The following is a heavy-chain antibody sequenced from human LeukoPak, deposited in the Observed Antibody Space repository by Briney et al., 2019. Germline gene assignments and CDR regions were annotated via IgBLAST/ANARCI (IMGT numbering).Heavy chain of an antibody. J-gene: IGHJ4*02. CDR1: GYTFTDYY. D-gene: IGHD3-10*01. CDR3: ARLHFKLLWFGEGSDY. CDR2: INPNSGGT. V-gene: IGHV1-2*02. Sequence: ASVKVSCKASGYTFTDYYMHWVRQAPGQGLEWMGWINPNSGGTNYAQKFQGRVTMTRDTSISTVYMDLSRLRSDDTAVYYCARLHFKLLWFGEGSDYWGQGTLVTVSS.